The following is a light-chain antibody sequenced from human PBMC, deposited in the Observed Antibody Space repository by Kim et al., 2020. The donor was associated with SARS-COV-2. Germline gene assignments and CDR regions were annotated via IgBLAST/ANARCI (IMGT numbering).Light chain of an antibody. Sequence: DIQLTQSPSSLSASVGDRVTITCRVSQGISSHLNWYRQKPGKVPKVLIYSASNLQSGVPSRFSGSGSGTDFTLSISSLQPEYVATYYGQRTYNAPFGPGTKVDIK. J-gene: IGKJ3*01. V-gene: IGKV1-27*01. CDR3: QRTYNAP. CDR1: QGISSH. CDR2: SAS.